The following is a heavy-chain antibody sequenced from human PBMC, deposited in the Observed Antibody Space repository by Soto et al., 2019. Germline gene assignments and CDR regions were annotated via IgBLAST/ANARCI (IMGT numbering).Heavy chain of an antibody. CDR1: GYTFTGYY. V-gene: IGHV1-2*02. CDR2: INPNSGGT. D-gene: IGHD3-3*01. J-gene: IGHJ4*02. CDR3: ARAISRFWNGYCLHY. Sequence: ASVKVSCKASGYTFTGYYMHWVRQAPGQGLEWMGWINPNSGGTNYAQKFQGRVTMTRDTSISAAYMELSRLRSDDTAVYYCARAISRFWNGYCLHYWGQGTLVTVSS.